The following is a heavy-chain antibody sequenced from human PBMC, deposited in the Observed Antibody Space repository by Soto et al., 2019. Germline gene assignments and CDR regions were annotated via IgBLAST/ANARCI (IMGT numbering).Heavy chain of an antibody. D-gene: IGHD6-19*01. J-gene: IGHJ4*02. Sequence: SETLSLTCTVSGGSISGHYWMWIRQSPGKGLEWIGYIFYSGSTNYNPSLKSRVTLSVDTSKNQFSLRLSSVTAADTALYYCARVGSSGWSPDYWGQGTLVTVSS. V-gene: IGHV4-59*11. CDR1: GGSISGHY. CDR3: ARVGSSGWSPDY. CDR2: IFYSGST.